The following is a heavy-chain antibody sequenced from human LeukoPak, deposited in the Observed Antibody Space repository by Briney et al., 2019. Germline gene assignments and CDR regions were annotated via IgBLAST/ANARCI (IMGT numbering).Heavy chain of an antibody. J-gene: IGHJ4*02. D-gene: IGHD3-22*01. CDR3: AGGSGYYYFDY. Sequence: SETLSLTCTVSGGSISSSSYYWGWIRQPPGKGLEWIGSIYYSGSTYYNPSLKSRVTISVDTSKNQFSLKLSSVTAADTAVYYCAGGSGYYYFDYWGQGILVTVSS. V-gene: IGHV4-39*01. CDR2: IYYSGST. CDR1: GGSISSSSYY.